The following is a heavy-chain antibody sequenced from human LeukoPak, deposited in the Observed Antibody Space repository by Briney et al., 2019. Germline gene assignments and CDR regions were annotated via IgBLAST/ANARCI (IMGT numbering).Heavy chain of an antibody. CDR1: GGPITGSNYY. CDR3: ASLLRRLDETPRNSYGMDV. CDR2: IYYGGST. Sequence: SETLSLTCTVSGGPITGSNYYWGWIRQPPGKGLEWIGTIYYGGSTYYNPSLKTRVTISLDTSKNQFSLKLNSVPAVDTAVYFCASLLRRLDETPRNSYGMDVWGQGTTVTVSS. V-gene: IGHV4-39*01. D-gene: IGHD2-15*01. J-gene: IGHJ6*02.